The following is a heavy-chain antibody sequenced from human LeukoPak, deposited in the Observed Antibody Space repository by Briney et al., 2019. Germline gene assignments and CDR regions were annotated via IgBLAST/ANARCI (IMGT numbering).Heavy chain of an antibody. J-gene: IGHJ3*02. CDR2: INSNGGNT. V-gene: IGHV3-64*01. CDR1: GFTFSRYA. D-gene: IGHD3-10*01. Sequence: PGGSLRLSCAASGFTFSRYAMHWVRQAPGKGLEYVSAINSNGGNTYYGNSVKGRFTISRDNSKNTLYPQMGRLRAEDMAVYYCARFTGNAFDIWGQGTMVTVSS. CDR3: ARFTGNAFDI.